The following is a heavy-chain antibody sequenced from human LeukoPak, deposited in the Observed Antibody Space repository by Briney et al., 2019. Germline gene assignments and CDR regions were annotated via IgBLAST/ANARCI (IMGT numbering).Heavy chain of an antibody. CDR3: ARSDYYYGMDV. Sequence: SETLSLTCTVSGGSISTYYWSWIRQPPGKGLEWIGYIYYSGGTNYNPSLKSRVTISVDTSKNQFSLKLSSVTAADTAVYYCARSDYYYGMDVWGQGTTVTVSS. J-gene: IGHJ6*02. CDR2: IYYSGGT. CDR1: GGSISTYY. V-gene: IGHV4-59*08.